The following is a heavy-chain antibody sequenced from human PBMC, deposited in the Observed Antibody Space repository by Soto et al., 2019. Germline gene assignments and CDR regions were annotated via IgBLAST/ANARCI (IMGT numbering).Heavy chain of an antibody. CDR3: ARSEVAVAGTFDY. V-gene: IGHV1-69*02. D-gene: IGHD6-19*01. CDR1: GGTFSSYT. CDR2: IIPILGIA. J-gene: IGHJ4*02. Sequence: QVQLVQSGAEVKKPGSSVKVSCKASGGTFSSYTISWVRQAPGQGREWMGRIIPILGIANYAQKFQGRVTITADKSTSTAYMELSSLRSEDTAVYYCARSEVAVAGTFDYWGRGTLVTVSS.